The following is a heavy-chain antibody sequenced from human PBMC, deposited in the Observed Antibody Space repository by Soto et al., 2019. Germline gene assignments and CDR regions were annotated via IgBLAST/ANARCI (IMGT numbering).Heavy chain of an antibody. Sequence: QVQLQESGPGLVKPSQTLSLTCSVSCGSISSGGYYWSWLRQHPGKGLEWIGYIYYSGSTYYNPSLKSRVTISVDTSKNQFSLKLSSVTAADTAVYYCARSRGYSGYDWGYWGQGTLVTVSS. CDR3: ARSRGYSGYDWGY. CDR1: CGSISSGGYY. D-gene: IGHD5-12*01. CDR2: IYYSGST. V-gene: IGHV4-31*03. J-gene: IGHJ4*02.